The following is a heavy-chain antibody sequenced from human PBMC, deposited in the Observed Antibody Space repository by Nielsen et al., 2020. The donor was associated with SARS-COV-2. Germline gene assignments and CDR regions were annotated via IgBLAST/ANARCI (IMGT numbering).Heavy chain of an antibody. CDR1: GFTVSRNY. CDR2: IHEDGSS. V-gene: IGHV3-53*01. CDR3: VRDKDSTTENLRMDV. D-gene: IGHD4-17*01. J-gene: IGHJ6*02. Sequence: GESLKISCAASGFTVSRNYMSCVRQAPAKGLAWVSVIHEDGSSYYADSVEGRFTISRDNSKNILDLHMNSLRAEDTAVYYCVRDKDSTTENLRMDVWGQGTTVTVSS.